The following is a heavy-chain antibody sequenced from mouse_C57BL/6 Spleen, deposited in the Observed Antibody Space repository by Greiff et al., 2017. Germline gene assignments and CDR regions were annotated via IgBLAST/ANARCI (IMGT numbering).Heavy chain of an antibody. CDR2: IDPSDNYT. D-gene: IGHD2-10*02. CDR1: GYTFTTYW. CDR3: ARRGYGNYFDV. Sequence: VQLQQSGAELVMPGASVKLSCKASGYTFTTYWMHWVKQRPGQGLEWIGEIDPSDNYTNYNQKFKGKSTLTVDKSSSTAYMQLSSLTSEDSAVYYCARRGYGNYFDVWGTGTTVTVSS. V-gene: IGHV1-69*01. J-gene: IGHJ1*03.